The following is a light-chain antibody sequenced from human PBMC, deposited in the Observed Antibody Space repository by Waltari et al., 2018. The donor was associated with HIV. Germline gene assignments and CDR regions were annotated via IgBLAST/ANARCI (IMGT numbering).Light chain of an antibody. J-gene: IGLJ1*01. Sequence: QSALTQPRSVSGSPGQSVTISCTGNSSDIGAYDYVSWYQQHPHKAPKLIIYDVNKRPSGVPDRFTGSKSGNTASLTIAVIQVGDDVDYYCWSYAGSYNKVVGTGTRVTV. V-gene: IGLV2-11*01. CDR3: WSYAGSYNKV. CDR1: SSDIGAYDY. CDR2: DVN.